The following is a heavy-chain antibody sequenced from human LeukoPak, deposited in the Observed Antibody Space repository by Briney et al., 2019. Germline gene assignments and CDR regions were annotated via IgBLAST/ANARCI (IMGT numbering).Heavy chain of an antibody. Sequence: GGSLRLSCVASGFTFDEYTMHWVRQAPGKGLEWVSLVSWDGGKTYYADSVKGRSTISRDNSKNTLYLQMDSLRAEDTAVYYCARAGYCSGGSCYGSDYWGQGTLVSVSS. D-gene: IGHD2-15*01. CDR2: VSWDGGKT. J-gene: IGHJ4*02. CDR3: ARAGYCSGGSCYGSDY. V-gene: IGHV3-43*01. CDR1: GFTFDEYT.